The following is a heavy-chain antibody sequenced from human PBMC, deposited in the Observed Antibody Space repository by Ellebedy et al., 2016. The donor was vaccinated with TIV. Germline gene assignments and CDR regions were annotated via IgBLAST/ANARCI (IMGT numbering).Heavy chain of an antibody. CDR2: IASDGIEK. V-gene: IGHV3-7*03. D-gene: IGHD1-1*01. Sequence: GESLKISCAASGLVFSDYCMTWLRVSPGKGPEWVATIASDGIEKSYADSVKGRFTVSRDNTENSMYLQMNSLRADDTGVYYCARGGWKTSYFWQYWGQGTPLTVSP. CDR1: GLVFSDYC. J-gene: IGHJ4*02. CDR3: ARGGWKTSYFWQY.